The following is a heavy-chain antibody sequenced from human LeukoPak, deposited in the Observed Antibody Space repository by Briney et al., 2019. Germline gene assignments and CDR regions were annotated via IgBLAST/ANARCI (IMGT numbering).Heavy chain of an antibody. Sequence: PGGSLRLSCAASGFTFSSYAMSWVRQAPGKGLEWVSGISWNSGTIAYADSVKGRFTISRDNAKNSLYLQMNSLRAEDTALYYCAKVRGYSFGYFDYWGQGTLVTVSP. CDR3: AKVRGYSFGYFDY. CDR2: ISWNSGTI. D-gene: IGHD5-18*01. CDR1: GFTFSSYA. V-gene: IGHV3-9*01. J-gene: IGHJ4*02.